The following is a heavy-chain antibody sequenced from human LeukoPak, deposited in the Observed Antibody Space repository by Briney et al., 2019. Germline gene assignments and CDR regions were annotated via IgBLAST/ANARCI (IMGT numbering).Heavy chain of an antibody. Sequence: GGSLRLSCAVSGFTFSSYWMNWVRQAPGKVLEWVANIKQDGSEKYYVDSVKGRLTISRDNAKNSLYLQMNSLRAEDTAVYYCARVGGSYWGWFDPWGQGTLVTVSS. CDR1: GFTFSSYW. J-gene: IGHJ5*02. CDR3: ARVGGSYWGWFDP. D-gene: IGHD1-26*01. CDR2: IKQDGSEK. V-gene: IGHV3-7*01.